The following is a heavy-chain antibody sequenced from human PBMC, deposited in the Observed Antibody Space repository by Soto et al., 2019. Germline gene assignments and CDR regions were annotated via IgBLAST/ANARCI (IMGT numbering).Heavy chain of an antibody. D-gene: IGHD3-3*01. CDR2: TYYRSKWYN. V-gene: IGHV6-1*01. CDR3: AREDDFWSTTYYYYGMDV. CDR1: GDSVSSNSAA. J-gene: IGHJ6*02. Sequence: SQTLSLTCAISGDSVSSNSAAWNWIRQSPSRGLDWLGRTYYRSKWYNDYAVSVKSRITINPDTSKNQFSLQLNSVTPEDTAVYYCAREDDFWSTTYYYYGMDVWGQGTTVTVSS.